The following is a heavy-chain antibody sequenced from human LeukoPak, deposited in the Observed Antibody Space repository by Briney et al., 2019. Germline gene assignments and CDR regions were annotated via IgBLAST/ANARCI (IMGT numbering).Heavy chain of an antibody. V-gene: IGHV1-18*01. D-gene: IGHD3-10*01. CDR2: ISTYNGNT. Sequence: ASVKVSCKASGYTFTSYGITWVRQAPGQGLEWMGWISTYNGNTNYAQKLQGRVTMTTDTSTSTAYMDLRSLRSDDTAVYYCARDHRFGEFPGVYWGQGTLVTVSS. CDR3: ARDHRFGEFPGVY. J-gene: IGHJ4*02. CDR1: GYTFTSYG.